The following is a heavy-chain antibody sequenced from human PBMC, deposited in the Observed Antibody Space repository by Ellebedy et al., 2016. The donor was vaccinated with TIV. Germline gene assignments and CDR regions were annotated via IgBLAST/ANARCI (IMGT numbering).Heavy chain of an antibody. Sequence: PGGSLRLSCAASGFTFSLYAMSWVRQAPGKGLEWVSLISGSGDRTYYADSVKGRFTSSRDNSKDTLYVQMNSMRADDTAVYYWVRGSRTVGGIYYYNVMDVWGQGTTVTVSS. CDR2: ISGSGDRT. CDR1: GFTFSLYA. CDR3: VRGSRTVGGIYYYNVMDV. V-gene: IGHV3-23*01. J-gene: IGHJ6*02. D-gene: IGHD3-10*01.